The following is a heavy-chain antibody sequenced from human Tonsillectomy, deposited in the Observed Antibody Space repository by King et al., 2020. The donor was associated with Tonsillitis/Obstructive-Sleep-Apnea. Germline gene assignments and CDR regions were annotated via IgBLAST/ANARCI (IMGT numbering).Heavy chain of an antibody. Sequence: QLQESGPGLVKPSETLSLTCTVSGGSISSDYLTWIRQPPGKGLDWIGYIYYSGGTKYNPSLKSRVTISVDTSKNQVSLKLSSVTAADTAVYYCAREGAGMNAFDIWGQGTMVTVSS. J-gene: IGHJ3*02. CDR2: IYYSGGT. V-gene: IGHV4-59*01. CDR3: AREGAGMNAFDI. CDR1: GGSISSDY. D-gene: IGHD1-14*01.